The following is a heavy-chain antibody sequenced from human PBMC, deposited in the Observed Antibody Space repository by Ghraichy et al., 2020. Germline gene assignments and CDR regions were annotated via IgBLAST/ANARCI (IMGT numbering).Heavy chain of an antibody. J-gene: IGHJ4*02. CDR3: ARAEEGADYVDF. CDR1: GFTFTDYY. V-gene: IGHV3-11*04. CDR2: ISSTGNRK. Sequence: GGSLRLSCVASGFTFTDYYMNWIRQAPGKGLECLSDISSTGNRKNYADSAKGRFTISRDNAKSSVYLQLNSLRAEDTAVYFCARAEEGADYVDFWGQGTLVTVSS. D-gene: IGHD3-16*01.